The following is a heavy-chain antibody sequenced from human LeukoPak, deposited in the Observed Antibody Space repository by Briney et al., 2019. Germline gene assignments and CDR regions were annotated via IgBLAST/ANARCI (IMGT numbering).Heavy chain of an antibody. Sequence: GGSLRLSCAASGFTFSSYSMNWVRQAPGKGLEYVAAISSNGGSTYYANSVKGRFTISRDNSKNTLYLQMGSLRAEDMAVYYCARDYYDSSGYYLPGYWGQGTLVTVSS. J-gene: IGHJ4*02. CDR1: GFTFSSYS. CDR3: ARDYYDSSGYYLPGY. D-gene: IGHD3-22*01. V-gene: IGHV3-64*01. CDR2: ISSNGGST.